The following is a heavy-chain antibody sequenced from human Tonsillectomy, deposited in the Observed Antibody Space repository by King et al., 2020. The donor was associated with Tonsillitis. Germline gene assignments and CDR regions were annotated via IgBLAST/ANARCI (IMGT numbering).Heavy chain of an antibody. CDR1: GFTFSSYS. V-gene: IGHV3-48*01. Sequence: VQLVESGGALVQPGGSLRLSCAASGFTFSSYSMNWVRQAPERGLEWISYMSRSGTIYYADSVKGRFTISRDKAKSSLYLQMNSLRAEDTAVYYCTRDPHALDIWGQGTMVTVPS. CDR3: TRDPHALDI. CDR2: MSRSGTI. J-gene: IGHJ3*02.